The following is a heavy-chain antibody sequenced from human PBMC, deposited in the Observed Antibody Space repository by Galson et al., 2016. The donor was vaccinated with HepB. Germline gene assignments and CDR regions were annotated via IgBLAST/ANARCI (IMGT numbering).Heavy chain of an antibody. CDR1: GGSVNTDQSH. Sequence: ETLSLTCTVSGGSVNTDQSHWSWIRQPPGKGLQWLGHTYYGRSTTYNPSLKSRVTISIDTSKNQFSLTLSPVTAADTAVYYCTTYIVGRGGTGYWGKGTLVTVSS. V-gene: IGHV4-61*01. D-gene: IGHD1-26*01. CDR3: TTYIVGRGGTGY. CDR2: TYYGRST. J-gene: IGHJ4*02.